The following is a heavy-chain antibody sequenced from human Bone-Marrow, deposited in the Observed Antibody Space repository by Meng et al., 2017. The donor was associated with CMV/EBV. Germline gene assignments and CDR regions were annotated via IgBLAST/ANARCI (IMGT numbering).Heavy chain of an antibody. J-gene: IGHJ4*02. CDR3: VTDDLCSGGDCSVGY. CDR2: FDPEDGET. D-gene: IGHD2-21*02. Sequence: ASVKVSCKASGYTFTSYYMQWVRQAPGKGLEWMGGFDPEDGETIYAQKFQGRVTLTEDTSRNTAYMELRSLRTEDTAVYYCVTDDLCSGGDCSVGYWGQGRLVTVSS. CDR1: GYTFTSYY. V-gene: IGHV1-24*01.